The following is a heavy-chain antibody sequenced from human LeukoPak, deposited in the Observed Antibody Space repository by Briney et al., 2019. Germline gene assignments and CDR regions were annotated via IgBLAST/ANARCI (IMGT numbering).Heavy chain of an antibody. D-gene: IGHD4-17*01. V-gene: IGHV1-8*03. CDR1: GFTFTSYD. CDR3: ARVSFQGGTVTTYYGMDV. J-gene: IGHJ6*02. CDR2: MNPNSGNT. Sequence: ASVKVSCKASGFTFTSYDINWVRQATGQGLEWMGWMNPNSGNTGYAQKFQGRVTITRNTSISTAYMELSSLRSEDTAVYYCARVSFQGGTVTTYYGMDVWGQGTTVTVSS.